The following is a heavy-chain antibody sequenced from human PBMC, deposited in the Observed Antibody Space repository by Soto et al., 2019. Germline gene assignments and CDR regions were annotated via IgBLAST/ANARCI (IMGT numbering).Heavy chain of an antibody. Sequence: QVQLVQSGAELKKPGSSVKVSCSASGVTFSSYAFTWVRQAPGQRLEWMGNIIPVFRTSNYAQGFQGRLTISADESTNTIYMEVSSLRSEDTAVYFCAKDGTWDGGGGESWGQGTLVIVSS. CDR2: IIPVFRTS. CDR1: GVTFSSYA. V-gene: IGHV1-69*18. CDR3: AKDGTWDGGGGES. J-gene: IGHJ4*02. D-gene: IGHD1-1*01.